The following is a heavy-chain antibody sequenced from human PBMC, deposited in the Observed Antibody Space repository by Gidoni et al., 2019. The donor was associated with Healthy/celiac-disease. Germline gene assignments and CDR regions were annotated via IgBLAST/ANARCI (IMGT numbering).Heavy chain of an antibody. CDR3: TTDYCSGGSCYSNY. CDR2: IKSKTEGGTT. J-gene: IGHJ4*02. Sequence: EVQLVASGGGLVKPGGSLRLLCAASGFSFSNPWMSWVRQAPGKGLEWVGRIKSKTEGGTTDYAEPVKGRFTISRDDSKNTLYLQMNSLKTEDTAVYYCTTDYCSGGSCYSNYWGQGTLVTVSS. V-gene: IGHV3-15*01. CDR1: GFSFSNPW. D-gene: IGHD2-15*01.